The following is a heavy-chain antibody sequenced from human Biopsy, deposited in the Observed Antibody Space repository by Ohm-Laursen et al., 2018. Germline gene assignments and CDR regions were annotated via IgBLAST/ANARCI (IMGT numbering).Heavy chain of an antibody. V-gene: IGHV4-59*11. CDR3: ARGSNEYGGLYFPH. CDR2: ISHTGYT. Sequence: TLSLTCTVPGGSFTGHYWTWIRQPPGKGLEWIGHISHTGYTSYKPSLKSRVTISLDTSRKHFSLRLTSLAAADTAVYYCARGSNEYGGLYFPHWGQGTLVTVSS. CDR1: GGSFTGHY. D-gene: IGHD4-23*01. J-gene: IGHJ1*01.